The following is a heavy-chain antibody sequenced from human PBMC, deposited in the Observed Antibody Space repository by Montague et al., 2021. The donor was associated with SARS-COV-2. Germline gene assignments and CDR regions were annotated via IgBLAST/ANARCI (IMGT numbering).Heavy chain of an antibody. Sequence: SETLSLTCTVSAGSINNYYWSWIRQSAGKGLEWIGRIYLSGDTNYNPSLKSRVTVSVDTSKSQFSLNLNSLTVADTAVYYCASSCGSGYYGLDYWGQGIPVTVSS. CDR2: IYLSGDT. V-gene: IGHV4-4*07. CDR1: AGSINNYY. J-gene: IGHJ4*02. D-gene: IGHD3-9*01. CDR3: ASSCGSGYYGLDY.